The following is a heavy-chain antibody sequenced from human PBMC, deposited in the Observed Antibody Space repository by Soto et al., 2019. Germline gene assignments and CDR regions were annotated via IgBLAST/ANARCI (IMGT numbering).Heavy chain of an antibody. CDR3: ANNWNY. V-gene: IGHV3-30*18. Sequence: PGGSLRLSCAASGFTFSSYGMHWVRQAPGKGLEWVAVISYDGSNKYYADSVKGRFTISRDNSKNTLYLQMNSLRAEDTAVYYWANNWNYWGREPLVTVSS. CDR2: ISYDGSNK. D-gene: IGHD1-1*01. CDR1: GFTFSSYG. J-gene: IGHJ4*02.